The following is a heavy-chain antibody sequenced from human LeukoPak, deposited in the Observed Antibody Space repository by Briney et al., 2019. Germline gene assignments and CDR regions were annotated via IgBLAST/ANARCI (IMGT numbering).Heavy chain of an antibody. CDR3: ARFDSSGYYPFDY. V-gene: IGHV4-31*03. D-gene: IGHD3-22*01. Sequence: SQTLSPTCTVSGGSISSGGYYWSWLRQHPGKGLEWIGYIYYSGSTYYNPSLKSRVTISVDTSKNQFSLKLSSVTAADTAVYYCARFDSSGYYPFDYWGQGTLVTVSS. J-gene: IGHJ4*02. CDR2: IYYSGST. CDR1: GGSISSGGYY.